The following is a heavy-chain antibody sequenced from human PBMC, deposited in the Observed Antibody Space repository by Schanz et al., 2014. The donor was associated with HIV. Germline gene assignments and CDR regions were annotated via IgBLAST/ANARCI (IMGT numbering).Heavy chain of an antibody. J-gene: IGHJ4*02. D-gene: IGHD3-10*01. CDR1: GFTFNVYG. CDR2: ISPDGDTQ. CDR3: AREQYGEHYFDY. V-gene: IGHV3-30*03. Sequence: QGQLVESGGGVVRPGRSLRLSCTATGFTFNVYGMHWVRQAPGKGLEWVARISPDGDTQHYADSLKGRFTISRDNFKNTLYLQMNSLRAEDTALHYCAREQYGEHYFDYWGQGTLVTVSS.